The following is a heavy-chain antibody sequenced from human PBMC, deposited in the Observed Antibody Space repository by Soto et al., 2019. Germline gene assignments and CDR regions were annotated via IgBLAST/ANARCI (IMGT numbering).Heavy chain of an antibody. Sequence: GGSLRLSCVASGFTFSRYYMTWVRQAPGKGPEWLTNLTPDGSTKSYIDSVRGRFTISRDNTKNSLYLQMDTLRVEDTAVYYCAVSRLPGGYDPWGLGTLVTVSS. J-gene: IGHJ5*02. CDR2: LTPDGSTK. CDR3: AVSRLPGGYDP. D-gene: IGHD5-12*01. CDR1: GFTFSRYY. V-gene: IGHV3-7*01.